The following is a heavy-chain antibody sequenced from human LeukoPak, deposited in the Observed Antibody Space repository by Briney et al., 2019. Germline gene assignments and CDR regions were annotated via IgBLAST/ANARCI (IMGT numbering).Heavy chain of an antibody. CDR3: ARSNDYGDYDAFDI. CDR2: INPNSGGT. V-gene: IGHV1-2*02. J-gene: IGHJ3*02. D-gene: IGHD4-17*01. CDR1: GYSFTGYN. Sequence: ASVKVSCKASGYSFTGYNMHWVRQAPGQGLEWMGWINPNSGGTNYAQKFQGRVTMTRDTSISTAYMELSRLRSDDTAVYYCARSNDYGDYDAFDIWGQGTMVTVSS.